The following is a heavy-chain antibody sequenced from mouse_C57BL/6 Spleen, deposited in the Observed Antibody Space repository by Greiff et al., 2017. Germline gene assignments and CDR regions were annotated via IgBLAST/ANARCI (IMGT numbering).Heavy chain of an antibody. CDR3: ARETGTGCFDY. J-gene: IGHJ2*01. Sequence: EVQVVESEGGLVQPGSSMKLSCTASGFTFSDYYMAWVRQVPEKGLEWVANINYDGSSTYYLDSLQSRFIISRDKAKNMLFLQMSSLKSEDTATYYCARETGTGCFDYWGQGTTLTVSS. V-gene: IGHV5-16*01. D-gene: IGHD4-1*01. CDR2: INYDGSST. CDR1: GFTFSDYY.